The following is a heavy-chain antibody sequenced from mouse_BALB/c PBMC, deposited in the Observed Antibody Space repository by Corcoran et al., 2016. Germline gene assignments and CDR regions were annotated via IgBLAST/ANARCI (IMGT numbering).Heavy chain of an antibody. V-gene: IGHV9-1*02. Sequence: QIQLVHSGPGLKRPGETVKISCKASGYTFTNYGMNWGKQAPGKGSKWMGWINTYTGEPTYADDFKGRFAFSLETSASTAYLQINNLKNEDMATYFCARDYLDYWGQGTTLTVSA. CDR2: INTYTGEP. CDR3: ARDYLDY. J-gene: IGHJ2*01. CDR1: GYTFTNYG.